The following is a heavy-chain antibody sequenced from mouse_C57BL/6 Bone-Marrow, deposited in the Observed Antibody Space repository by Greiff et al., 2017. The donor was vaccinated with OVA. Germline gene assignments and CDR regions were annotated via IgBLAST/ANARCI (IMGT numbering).Heavy chain of an antibody. Sequence: VQLQQSGPFLVKPSQSLSLTCSVTGYSITSGYYWNWIRQFPGNKLEWMGYISYDGSNNYNPSLKNRISITRDTSKNQFFLKLNSVTTEDTATYYCASLLLRLYFDVWGTGTTVTVSS. J-gene: IGHJ1*03. CDR3: ASLLLRLYFDV. CDR2: ISYDGSN. D-gene: IGHD1-1*01. CDR1: GYSITSGYY. V-gene: IGHV3-6*01.